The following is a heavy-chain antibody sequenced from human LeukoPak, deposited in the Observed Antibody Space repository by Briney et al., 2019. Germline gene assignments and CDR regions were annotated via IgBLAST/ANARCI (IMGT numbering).Heavy chain of an antibody. V-gene: IGHV4-39*07. J-gene: IGHJ6*03. CDR3: ARAALLWFGEYYYYYMDV. CDR1: GGSISSRSYY. CDR2: IYHSGST. D-gene: IGHD3-10*01. Sequence: SETLSLTCTVSGGSISSRSYYWGWIRQPPGKGLEWIGEIYHSGSTNYNPSLKSRVTISVDKSKNQFSLKLSSVTAADTAVYYCARAALLWFGEYYYYYMDVWGKGTTVTVSS.